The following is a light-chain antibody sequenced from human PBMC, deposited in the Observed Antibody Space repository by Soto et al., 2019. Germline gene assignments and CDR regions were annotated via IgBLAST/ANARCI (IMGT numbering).Light chain of an antibody. CDR2: DAS. Sequence: EVVLTQSPATLSLSPGERATLSCGASQSVSSTYIAWYQQRPGLPPRLLIYDASFRASGVPDRFSGSGSGTDFTLNISRLEPEDFAVYYCQHYGNYFPFGVGTKVDIX. J-gene: IGKJ4*01. V-gene: IGKV3D-20*01. CDR1: QSVSSTY. CDR3: QHYGNYFP.